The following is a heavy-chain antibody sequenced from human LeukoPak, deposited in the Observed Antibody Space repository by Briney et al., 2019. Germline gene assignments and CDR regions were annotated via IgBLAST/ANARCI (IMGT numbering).Heavy chain of an antibody. J-gene: IGHJ4*02. CDR3: ASDPSGGTTES. D-gene: IGHD1-7*01. V-gene: IGHV4-39*07. CDR2: IYYSGNT. CDR1: GVSISSSNSY. Sequence: PSETLSLTCTVSGVSISSSNSYWGWIRQPPGKGLEWIGSIYYSGNTYYNASLKSQVSISIDTSKNQFSLKLSSVTAADTAVYYCASDPSGGTTESWGQGTLVTVSS.